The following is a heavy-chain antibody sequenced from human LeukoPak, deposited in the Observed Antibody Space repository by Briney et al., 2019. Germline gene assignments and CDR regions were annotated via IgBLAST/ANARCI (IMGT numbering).Heavy chain of an antibody. J-gene: IGHJ4*02. Sequence: ASVKVSCKASGYTFTGYYMHWVRQAPGQGLEWMGWINPNSGGTNYAQKFQGRVTMTRDTSISTAYTELSGLRSDDTAVYYCAIVRHTTAGIDYWGQGTLVTVSS. CDR1: GYTFTGYY. CDR2: INPNSGGT. CDR3: AIVRHTTAGIDY. D-gene: IGHD4-11*01. V-gene: IGHV1-2*02.